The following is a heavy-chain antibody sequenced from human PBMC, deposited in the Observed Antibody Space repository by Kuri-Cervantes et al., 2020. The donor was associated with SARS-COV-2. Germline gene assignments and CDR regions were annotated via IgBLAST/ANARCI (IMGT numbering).Heavy chain of an antibody. CDR3: ARQMMSSITIFGVVITRNWFDP. CDR1: GGSISSSSYY. Sequence: SETLSLTCTVSGGSISSSSYYWGWIRQPPGKGLEWIGRIYYSGSTYYNPSLKSRVTISVGTSKNQFSLKQSSVTAADTAVYYCARQMMSSITIFGVVITRNWFDPWGQGTLVTISS. V-gene: IGHV4-39*01. D-gene: IGHD3-3*01. CDR2: IYYSGST. J-gene: IGHJ5*02.